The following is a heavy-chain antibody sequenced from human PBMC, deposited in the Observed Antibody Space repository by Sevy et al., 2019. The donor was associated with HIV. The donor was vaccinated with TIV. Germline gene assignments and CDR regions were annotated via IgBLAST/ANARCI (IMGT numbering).Heavy chain of an antibody. V-gene: IGHV4-30-4*08. J-gene: IGHJ4*02. CDR3: ARNGNPFVSGSFFDY. D-gene: IGHD1-26*01. CDR2: IYPSGYM. CDR1: GGSIDSGDHS. Sequence: SEILSLTCAVSGGSIDSGDHSCNWIRQPPGKGLEWIGYIYPSGYMQYNPSLMRRVAISLDTPKNQVSLRLSSVSAADPAVYFCARNGNPFVSGSFFDYWGQGTKVTVSS.